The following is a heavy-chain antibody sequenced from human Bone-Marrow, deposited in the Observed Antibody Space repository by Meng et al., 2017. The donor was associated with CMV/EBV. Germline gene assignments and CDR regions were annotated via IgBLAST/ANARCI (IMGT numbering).Heavy chain of an antibody. CDR1: GLSIRTHY. V-gene: IGHV4-59*11. J-gene: IGHJ4*02. CDR2: IHYTGRA. CDR3: AERGGGY. D-gene: IGHD1-1*01. Sequence: HRRRSGPGLVKPPAPLSLPCRVSGLSIRTHYWSWIRPTPGKGLERIASIHYTGRADYSPSLKSRVTVSVDTSDSQLSLKLSSVTTADTAMYYCAERGGGYWGQEILAPSPQ.